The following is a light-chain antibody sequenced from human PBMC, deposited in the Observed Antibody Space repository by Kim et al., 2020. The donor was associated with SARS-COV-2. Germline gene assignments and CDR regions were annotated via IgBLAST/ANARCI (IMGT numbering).Light chain of an antibody. V-gene: IGLV3-21*04. CDR3: QVWDTSSDHVV. CDR1: NIGSKS. CDR2: YDT. J-gene: IGLJ2*01. Sequence: APGKTARITCGGSNIGSKSVHGYQQKPGQAPVLVIYYDTDRPSGIPERFSGSNSGNTATLTISRVEAGDEADYYCQVWDTSSDHVVFGGGTQLTVL.